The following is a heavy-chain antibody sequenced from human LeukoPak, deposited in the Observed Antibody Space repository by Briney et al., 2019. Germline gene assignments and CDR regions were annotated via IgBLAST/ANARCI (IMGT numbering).Heavy chain of an antibody. D-gene: IGHD5-24*01. CDR1: GGSISSSSYY. J-gene: IGHJ4*02. V-gene: IGHV4-39*01. CDR3: ARLDGYNPAHH. CDR2: IYYSGST. Sequence: KPSETLSLTCTVSGGSISSSSYYWGWIRQPPGKGLEWIGSIYYSGSTYYNPSLKSRVTISVDTSKNQFSLKLSSVTAADTAVYYCARLDGYNPAHHWGQGTLVTVSS.